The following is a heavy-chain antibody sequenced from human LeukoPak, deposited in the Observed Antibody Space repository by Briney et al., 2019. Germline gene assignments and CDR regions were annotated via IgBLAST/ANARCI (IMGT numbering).Heavy chain of an antibody. J-gene: IGHJ4*02. V-gene: IGHV1-2*06. CDR1: GYTFTGYY. D-gene: IGHD3-22*01. Sequence: ASVKVSCKVSGYTFTGYYMHWVRQAPGQGLEWMGRINPNSGGTNYAQKFQGRVTMTRDTSISTAYMELSRLRSDDTAVYYCARDTLYDSSGYYYPHFDYWGQGTLVTVSS. CDR3: ARDTLYDSSGYYYPHFDY. CDR2: INPNSGGT.